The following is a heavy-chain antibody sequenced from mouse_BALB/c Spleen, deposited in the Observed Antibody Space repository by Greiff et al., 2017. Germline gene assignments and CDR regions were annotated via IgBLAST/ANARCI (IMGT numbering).Heavy chain of an antibody. D-gene: IGHD2-4*01. Sequence: EVQGVESGGGLVKPGGSLKLSCAASGFTFSSYAMSWVRQSPEKRLEWVAEISSGGSYTYYPDTVTGRFTISRDNAKNTLYLEMSSLRSEDTAMYYCARDPSYYDYDSGYFDVWGAGTTVTVSS. CDR3: ARDPSYYDYDSGYFDV. CDR2: ISSGGSYT. J-gene: IGHJ1*01. V-gene: IGHV5-9-4*01. CDR1: GFTFSSYA.